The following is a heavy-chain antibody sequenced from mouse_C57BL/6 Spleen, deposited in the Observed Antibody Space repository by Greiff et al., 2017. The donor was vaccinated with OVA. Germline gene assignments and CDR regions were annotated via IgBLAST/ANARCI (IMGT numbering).Heavy chain of an antibody. V-gene: IGHV1-54*01. Sequence: VQLQQSGAELVRPGTSVKVSCKASGYAFTNYLIEWVKQRPGQGLEWIGVINPGSGGTNYNEKFKGKATLTADKSSSTAYMQLSSLTSEDSAVYFCARRGYYDYEGYFDVWGTGTTVTVSS. D-gene: IGHD2-4*01. J-gene: IGHJ1*03. CDR3: ARRGYYDYEGYFDV. CDR1: GYAFTNYL. CDR2: INPGSGGT.